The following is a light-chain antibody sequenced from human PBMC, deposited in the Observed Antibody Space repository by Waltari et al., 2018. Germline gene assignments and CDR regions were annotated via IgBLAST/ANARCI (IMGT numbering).Light chain of an antibody. Sequence: QAGLTQPPSVSKGLRQTATLTCTGDNNNVGYEGATWLQQHQGHPPKLLVYRNNKRPSGISERFSASRSGSTASLTITGLRTEDEADYYCSAWDRSLGAWVFGGGTKLTVL. V-gene: IGLV10-54*04. CDR1: NNNVGYEG. CDR2: RNN. CDR3: SAWDRSLGAWV. J-gene: IGLJ3*02.